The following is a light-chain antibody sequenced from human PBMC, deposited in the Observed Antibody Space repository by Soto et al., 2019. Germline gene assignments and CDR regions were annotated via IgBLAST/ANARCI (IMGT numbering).Light chain of an antibody. Sequence: QSALTQPPSASGSPGQSVTISCTGTSSDVGGYKYVSWYQQYPGKAPKLMIYAVSERPSGVPDRFSGSKSGNTASLTVSGLQAEDEADYYCSSYAGSNNYGFXTGTKGTV. CDR3: SSYAGSNNYG. CDR2: AVS. J-gene: IGLJ1*01. CDR1: SSDVGGYKY. V-gene: IGLV2-8*01.